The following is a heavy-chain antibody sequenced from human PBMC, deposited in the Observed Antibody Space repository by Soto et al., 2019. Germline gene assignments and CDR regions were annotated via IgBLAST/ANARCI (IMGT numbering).Heavy chain of an antibody. V-gene: IGHV4-59*01. CDR3: AREGYSSSWYARGAFEI. J-gene: IGHJ3*02. Sequence: SETLSLTCTVSGGSISSYYWSWIRQPPGKGLEWIGYIYYSGSTNYNPSLKSRVTISVDTSKNQFSLKLSSVTAADTAVYYCAREGYSSSWYARGAFEIWGQGTMVIVSS. CDR2: IYYSGST. CDR1: GGSISSYY. D-gene: IGHD6-13*01.